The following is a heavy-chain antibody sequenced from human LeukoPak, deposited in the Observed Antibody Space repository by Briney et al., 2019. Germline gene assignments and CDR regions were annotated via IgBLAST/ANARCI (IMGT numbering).Heavy chain of an antibody. V-gene: IGHV1-69*13. CDR1: GYTFTSYG. D-gene: IGHD1-26*01. Sequence: SVKVSCKASGYTFTSYGISWVRQAPGQGLEWMGGIIPIFGTANYAQKFQGRVTITADESTSTTYMELSSLRSEDTAVYYCASNPEDYSGSYGMVDYWGQGTLVTVSS. CDR3: ASNPEDYSGSYGMVDY. J-gene: IGHJ4*02. CDR2: IIPIFGTA.